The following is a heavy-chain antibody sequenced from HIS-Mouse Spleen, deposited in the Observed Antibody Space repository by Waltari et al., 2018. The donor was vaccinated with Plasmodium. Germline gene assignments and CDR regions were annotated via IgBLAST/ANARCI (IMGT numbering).Heavy chain of an antibody. CDR1: GFTFSSYW. J-gene: IGHJ3*02. CDR3: ARTIAVVGTGDALDI. Sequence: GASGFTFSSYWMHWVRQAPGKGLVWVSRINSDGSSTRYADSVNGRFTISRDNAKNTLYLQMNSLRAEDTAVYYCARTIAVVGTGDALDIWGQGTMVTVSS. CDR2: INSDGSST. V-gene: IGHV3-74*01. D-gene: IGHD6-13*01.